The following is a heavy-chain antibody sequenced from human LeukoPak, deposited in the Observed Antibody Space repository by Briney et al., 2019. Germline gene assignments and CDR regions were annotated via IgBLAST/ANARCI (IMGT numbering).Heavy chain of an antibody. V-gene: IGHV4-59*01. CDR2: IYYSGST. D-gene: IGHD3-22*01. J-gene: IGHJ5*02. CDR1: GGSISSYY. CDR3: ARDGGYYYDSSGYPGSWFDP. Sequence: PSETLSLTCTVSGGSISSYYWSWIRQPPGKGLEWIGYIYYSGSTNYNPSLKSRVTISVDTSKNQFSLKLSSVSAADTAAYYCARDGGYYYDSSGYPGSWFDPWGQGTLVTVSS.